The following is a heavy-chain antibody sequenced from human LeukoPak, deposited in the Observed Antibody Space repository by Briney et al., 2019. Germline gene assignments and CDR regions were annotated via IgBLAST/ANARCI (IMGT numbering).Heavy chain of an antibody. J-gene: IGHJ3*02. CDR1: GGSISSYY. CDR3: AREVDTALANAFDI. Sequence: SSETLSLTCTVSGGSISSYYWSWIRQPPGKGLEWIGYTYYSGSTNYNPSLKSRVTISVDTSKNQFSLKLSSVTAADTAVYYCAREVDTALANAFDIWGQGTMVTVSS. D-gene: IGHD5-18*01. V-gene: IGHV4-59*01. CDR2: TYYSGST.